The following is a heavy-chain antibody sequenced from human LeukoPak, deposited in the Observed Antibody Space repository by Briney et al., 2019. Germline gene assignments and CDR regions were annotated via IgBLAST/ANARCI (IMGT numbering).Heavy chain of an antibody. CDR2: INHSGST. CDR1: GGSFSGYY. CDR3: ARGRMTARPFDY. J-gene: IGHJ4*02. V-gene: IGHV4-34*01. D-gene: IGHD5-18*01. Sequence: SGTLSLTCAVYGGSFSGYYWSWIRQPPGKGLEWIGEINHSGSTNYNPSLKSRVTISVDTSKNQFSLKLSSVTAADTAVYYCARGRMTARPFDYWGQGTLVTVSS.